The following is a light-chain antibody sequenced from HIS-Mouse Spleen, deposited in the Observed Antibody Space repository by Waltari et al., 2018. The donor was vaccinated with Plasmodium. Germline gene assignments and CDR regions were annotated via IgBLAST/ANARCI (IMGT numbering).Light chain of an antibody. CDR3: QQYNNWSFT. Sequence: EIVLTQSPATLSVSPGDRAPLSCRASQSVSSNLAWYQQKPGQAPRLLIYGASTRATGIPARFSGSGSGKEFTLTISSLQSEDFAVYYCQQYNNWSFTFGPGTKVDIK. V-gene: IGKV3-15*01. J-gene: IGKJ3*01. CDR2: GAS. CDR1: QSVSSN.